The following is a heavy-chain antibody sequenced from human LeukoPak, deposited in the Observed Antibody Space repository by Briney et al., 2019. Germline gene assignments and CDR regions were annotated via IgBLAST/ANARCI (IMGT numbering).Heavy chain of an antibody. CDR1: GFTFSSYG. CDR3: AIAANHCFPN. Sequence: GGSLRLSCAASGFTFSSYGMHWVRQAPGKGLEWLAGIATDGSFAYYADSVKGRFTLSRDNSKNTLYLQMNSLRPEDTALYFCAIAANHCFPNWGQGTLVTVSS. V-gene: IGHV3-30*03. D-gene: IGHD2-15*01. CDR2: IATDGSFA. J-gene: IGHJ4*02.